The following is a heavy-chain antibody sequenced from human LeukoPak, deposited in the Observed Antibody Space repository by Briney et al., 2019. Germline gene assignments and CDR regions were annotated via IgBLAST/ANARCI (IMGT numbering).Heavy chain of an antibody. Sequence: QPGGSMRLSCAASGFTFSTYWMHWVRQAPGKGLVWVSRINSDGSDASYADSVKGRFTISRDNAKNTLYLQMNSLRAEDTAVYYCASEFYLHSDNYDSGNWGQGTLVTVSS. CDR3: ASEFYLHSDNYDSGN. CDR2: INSDGSDA. D-gene: IGHD3-16*01. J-gene: IGHJ4*02. CDR1: GFTFSTYW. V-gene: IGHV3-74*01.